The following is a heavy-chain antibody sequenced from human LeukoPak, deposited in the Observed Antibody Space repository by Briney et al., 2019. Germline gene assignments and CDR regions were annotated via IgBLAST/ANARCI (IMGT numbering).Heavy chain of an antibody. CDR2: TSGSGGST. CDR3: AVYSGYSSGWNDY. CDR1: GFIFSIYA. Sequence: GGSLRLSCAASGFIFSIYAMSWVRQAAGKGLEWVSATSGSGGSTYYADSVKGRFTISRDNSKNTLYLQMNSLRAEDTAVYYCAVYSGYSSGWNDYWGQGTLVTVSS. D-gene: IGHD6-19*01. J-gene: IGHJ4*02. V-gene: IGHV3-23*01.